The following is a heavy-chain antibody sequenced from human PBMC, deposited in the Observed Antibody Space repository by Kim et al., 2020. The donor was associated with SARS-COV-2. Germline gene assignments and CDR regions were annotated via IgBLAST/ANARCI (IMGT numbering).Heavy chain of an antibody. CDR3: VRGYSSTWGPNC. Sequence: ASVKVSCKASGYTFNDYAINWVRQAPGQGLEWMGWINTNTGNPTYAQGFPGRFVFSLDTSVNTAYLQITSLKAEDSAVYYCVRGYSSTWGPNCWGQGTLVTVSS. CDR2: INTNTGNP. V-gene: IGHV7-4-1*02. CDR1: GYTFNDYA. D-gene: IGHD2-2*01. J-gene: IGHJ4*02.